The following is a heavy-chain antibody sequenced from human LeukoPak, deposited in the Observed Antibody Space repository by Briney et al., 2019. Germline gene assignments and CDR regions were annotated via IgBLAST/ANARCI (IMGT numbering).Heavy chain of an antibody. D-gene: IGHD6-19*01. V-gene: IGHV4-39*01. CDR3: ARQYSSGWQYFDC. Sequence: SETLSLTCTVSGGSISSGSYYWGWSRQPPGKGVERIGTIYYSGSTYYNPSLKSRVTISVDTSKNQFSLKLSSVTAADTAVYFCARQYSSGWQYFDCWGQGTLVTVSS. CDR1: GGSISSGSYY. J-gene: IGHJ4*02. CDR2: IYYSGST.